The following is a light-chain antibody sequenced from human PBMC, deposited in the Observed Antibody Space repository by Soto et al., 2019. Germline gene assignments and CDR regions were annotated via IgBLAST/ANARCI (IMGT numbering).Light chain of an antibody. J-gene: IGKJ1*01. CDR3: HQYGVSPPT. CDR1: QSVSSDF. CDR2: GAS. V-gene: IGKV3-20*01. Sequence: EVVLTQSPGTVYLSPGESAALSCRASQSVSSDFVAWYQRNPGQAPRLLIYGASYRATDIPYRFTGSGSGKDIILTITRQEPDDLAVYYCHQYGVSPPTFGQGNKVELK.